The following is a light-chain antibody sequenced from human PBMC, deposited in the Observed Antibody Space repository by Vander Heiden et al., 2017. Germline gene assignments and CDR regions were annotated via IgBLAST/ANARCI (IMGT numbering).Light chain of an antibody. CDR2: EVS. CDR3: MQSIQLLT. J-gene: IGKJ4*01. CDR1: QPLPHRDGKTY. Sequence: IVMTQTPLPLPATPGQPSSTSSTSRQPLPHRDGKTYLYWYRQKPGQPPQLLIYEVSNRFYGVPDRFNGSGSGTDFTVKISRVEAGDVGVYYCMQSIQLLTFGGGTKVEIK. V-gene: IGKV2D-29*01.